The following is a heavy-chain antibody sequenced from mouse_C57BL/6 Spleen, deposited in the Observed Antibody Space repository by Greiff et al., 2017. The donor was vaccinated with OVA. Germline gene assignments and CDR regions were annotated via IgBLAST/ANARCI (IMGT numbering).Heavy chain of an antibody. CDR1: GYTFTSYW. CDR2: IYPGSGST. Sequence: QVQLQQPGAELVKPGASVKMSCKASGYTFTSYWITWVKQRPGQGLEWIGDIYPGSGSTNYNEKFKSKATLTVGTSSSTAYMQLSSLTSEDSAVYDGASGGTSYGSSYDWYFDVWGTGTTVTVSS. D-gene: IGHD1-1*01. V-gene: IGHV1-55*01. J-gene: IGHJ1*03. CDR3: ASGGTSYGSSYDWYFDV.